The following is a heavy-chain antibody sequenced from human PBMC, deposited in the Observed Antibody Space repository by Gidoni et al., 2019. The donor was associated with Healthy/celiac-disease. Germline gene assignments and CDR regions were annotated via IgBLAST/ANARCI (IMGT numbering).Heavy chain of an antibody. J-gene: IGHJ4*02. CDR1: GGSFSGYY. V-gene: IGHV4-34*01. D-gene: IGHD5-12*01. CDR3: ARGDLRWLQRPHHGFDY. CDR2: INHSGST. Sequence: QVQLQQWGAGLLTPSETLSLTCAVYGGSFSGYYWSWIRQPPGKGLEWIGEINHSGSTNYNPSLKSRVTISVDTSKNQFSLKLSSVTAADTAVYYCARGDLRWLQRPHHGFDYWGQGTLVTVSS.